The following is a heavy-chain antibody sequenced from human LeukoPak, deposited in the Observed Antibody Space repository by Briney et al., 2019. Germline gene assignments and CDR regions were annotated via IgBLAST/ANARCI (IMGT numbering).Heavy chain of an antibody. CDR1: GFTFSSYW. J-gene: IGHJ4*02. Sequence: GGSLRLSCAASGFTFSSYWMSWVRQAPGKGLEWVANIKQDGSEKYYVDSVKGRFTISRDNAKNSLYLQMNSLRAEDTAVYYCARDRVPEQQPFDYWGQGTLVTVSS. D-gene: IGHD6-13*01. CDR3: ARDRVPEQQPFDY. V-gene: IGHV3-7*01. CDR2: IKQDGSEK.